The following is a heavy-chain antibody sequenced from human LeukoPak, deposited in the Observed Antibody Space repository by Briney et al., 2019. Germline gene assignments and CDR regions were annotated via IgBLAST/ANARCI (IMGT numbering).Heavy chain of an antibody. CDR3: AGGSGWTTNY. J-gene: IGHJ4*02. Sequence: PGGSLRLSCTASGFTFSSYWMNWVRQAPGKGLEWVANIKQDGSEQYYVDSVKGRFTVSRDNAKNLLHLQMNSLRVEDTAVYYCAGGSGWTTNYWGQGTLVTVSS. D-gene: IGHD3-3*01. CDR1: GFTFSSYW. CDR2: IKQDGSEQ. V-gene: IGHV3-7*04.